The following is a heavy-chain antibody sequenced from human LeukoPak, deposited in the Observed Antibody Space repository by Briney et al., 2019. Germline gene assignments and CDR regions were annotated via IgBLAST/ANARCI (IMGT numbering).Heavy chain of an antibody. CDR1: GFTFSSYS. Sequence: GGSLRLSCAASGFTFSSYSMNWVRQAPGKGLEWVSSISSSSSYIYYADSVKGRFTISRDNAKNSLYLQMNSLRAEDTAVYYCARDGAVMTTVTPLDYWGQGTLVTVSS. CDR3: ARDGAVMTTVTPLDY. J-gene: IGHJ4*02. D-gene: IGHD4-11*01. V-gene: IGHV3-21*01. CDR2: ISSSSSYI.